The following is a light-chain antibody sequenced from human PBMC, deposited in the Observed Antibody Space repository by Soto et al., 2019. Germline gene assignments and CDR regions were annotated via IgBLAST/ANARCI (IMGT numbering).Light chain of an antibody. CDR2: DVS. V-gene: IGLV2-14*01. CDR1: SSDVGDDNY. CDR3: SSYPTSSTLV. Sequence: QSALTQPASVSGSPGQSITISCTGTSSDVGDDNYVSWYQQRPGKAPKLMIYDVSNRPSGVSNRFSGSKSGNTASLTISGLRTEDEADYYCSSYPTSSTLVFGTGTKLTVL. J-gene: IGLJ1*01.